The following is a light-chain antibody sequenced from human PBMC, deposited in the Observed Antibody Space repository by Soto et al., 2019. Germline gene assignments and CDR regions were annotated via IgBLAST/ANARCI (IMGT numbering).Light chain of an antibody. J-gene: IGKJ1*01. Sequence: AIRMTQSPSSFSASTGDRVTITCRASQGISSYLAWYQQKPGKAPKLLIYAASTLQSGVTSRFSGSGSGTDFTLTFSCLQSEDFATYYCQQYYSYARTFGQGTKVEIK. V-gene: IGKV1-8*01. CDR3: QQYYSYART. CDR2: AAS. CDR1: QGISSY.